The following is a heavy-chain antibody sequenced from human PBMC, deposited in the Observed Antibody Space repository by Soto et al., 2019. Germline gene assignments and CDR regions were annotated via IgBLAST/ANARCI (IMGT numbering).Heavy chain of an antibody. CDR2: ISAYNGNT. D-gene: IGHD1-20*01. CDR1: GYSFTSYG. CDR3: AREEAVADEYNWNYYYYYYMDV. J-gene: IGHJ6*03. Sequence: ASVKISCKASGYSFTSYGIIWVRQAPGQGLEWMGWISAYNGNTNYAQKLQGRVTMTTDTSTSTAYMELRSLRSDDTAVYYCAREEAVADEYNWNYYYYYYMDVWGKGTTVTVSS. V-gene: IGHV1-18*01.